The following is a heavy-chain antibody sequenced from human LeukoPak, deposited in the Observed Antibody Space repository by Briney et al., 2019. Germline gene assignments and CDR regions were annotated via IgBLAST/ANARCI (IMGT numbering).Heavy chain of an antibody. V-gene: IGHV3-23*01. CDR1: GFTFGSYA. J-gene: IGHJ4*02. CDR3: AKDLYGGGYSDGRLDS. D-gene: IGHD5-18*01. Sequence: QPGGSLTLSCAASGFTFGSYAMTWVRQAPGKGLEWVSAVSGSGGSTYYADSVKGRFTISRDNSKNTVHLQMDSLRAEDTAFYYCAKDLYGGGYSDGRLDSWGQGGLVAVSS. CDR2: VSGSGGST.